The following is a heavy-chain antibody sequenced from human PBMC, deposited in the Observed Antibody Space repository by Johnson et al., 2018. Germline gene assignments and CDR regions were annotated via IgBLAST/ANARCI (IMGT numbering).Heavy chain of an antibody. Sequence: QVQLQESGPGLVRPSETLSLTCTVSGGSVSGYYWSWIRQPPGKGLECIGYIYSSGRIKYNPSLKSRVTIAVDTSQNQLSLRLTSVTAADPAVYYCARDDAGATRTNALDIWGQGKMVTVSS. CDR1: GGSVSGYY. J-gene: IGHJ3*02. CDR2: IYSSGRI. V-gene: IGHV4-59*02. D-gene: IGHD1-1*01. CDR3: ARDDAGATRTNALDI.